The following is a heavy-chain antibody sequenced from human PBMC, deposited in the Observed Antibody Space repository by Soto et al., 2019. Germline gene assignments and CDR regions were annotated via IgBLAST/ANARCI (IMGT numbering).Heavy chain of an antibody. Sequence: ASAEVSGAAYAYSFTVYAISCDRQALGEGLEWLGWMNPGSGDTGYAQKFQGRGTMTSDISIATAYMEMNSLTSEDTAIYSCSRIESFGSLSWFAPWGQGTLVTFSS. CDR2: MNPGSGDT. D-gene: IGHD5-18*01. CDR3: SRIESFGSLSWFAP. J-gene: IGHJ5*02. CDR1: AYSFTVYA. V-gene: IGHV1-8*02.